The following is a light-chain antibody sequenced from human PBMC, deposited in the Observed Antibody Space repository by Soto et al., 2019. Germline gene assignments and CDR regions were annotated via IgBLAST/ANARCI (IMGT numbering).Light chain of an antibody. Sequence: EIVLTQSPGTLSSSPGERATLSCRASQSVTSNYLAWYQQKRGQAPRLLIWGASIRATGPPDRFSGGGSGTDFTLTISRLEAEDFAVYYCQQYGSSPGTFGQGTKVDIK. CDR2: GAS. V-gene: IGKV3-20*01. J-gene: IGKJ1*01. CDR3: QQYGSSPGT. CDR1: QSVTSNY.